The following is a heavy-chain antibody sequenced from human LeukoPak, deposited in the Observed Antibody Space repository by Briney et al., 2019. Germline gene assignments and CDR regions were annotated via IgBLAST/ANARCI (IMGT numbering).Heavy chain of an antibody. V-gene: IGHV3-74*01. D-gene: IGHD2-15*01. J-gene: IGHJ4*02. Sequence: GGSLRLSCAASGFTFSNYWMHWVRQAPGKGLVWVSRINSDGINTSYADSVKGRFTISRDNAKNSLYLQMNSLRAEDTAVYYRARDHDRYCSGGSCSEFDHWGQGTLVTVSS. CDR1: GFTFSNYW. CDR3: ARDHDRYCSGGSCSEFDH. CDR2: INSDGINT.